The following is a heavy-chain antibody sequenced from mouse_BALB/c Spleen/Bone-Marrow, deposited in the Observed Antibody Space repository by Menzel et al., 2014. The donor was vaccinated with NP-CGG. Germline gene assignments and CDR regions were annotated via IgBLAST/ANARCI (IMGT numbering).Heavy chain of an antibody. Sequence: EVQRVESGPELEKPGASVKISCKASGYSFTDYNTNWVKQSNGKSLEWIGNIDPYYGGTSYNQKFKGKATLTVDKSSNTAYMQLKSLTSEDSAVYYCTRDGYYEGFYAMDYWGQGTSVTVSS. D-gene: IGHD2-3*01. V-gene: IGHV1-39*01. CDR3: TRDGYYEGFYAMDY. CDR1: GYSFTDYN. J-gene: IGHJ4*01. CDR2: IDPYYGGT.